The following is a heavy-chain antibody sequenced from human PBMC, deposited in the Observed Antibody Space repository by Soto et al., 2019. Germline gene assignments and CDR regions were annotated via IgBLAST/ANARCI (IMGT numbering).Heavy chain of an antibody. CDR2: INTYNGNT. J-gene: IGHJ6*02. V-gene: IGHV1-18*01. Sequence: QVQLVQSGVEVREPGASVKVSCKAVRYIFTNYGVSWVRQAPGQGFEWMGWINTYNGNTEYAQKFQGRVTMTTDSSTRTADMELGSLRSGATARYYCGRALTGSGMAVWGQGTRVTVS. CDR1: RYIFTNYG. CDR3: GRALTGSGMAV.